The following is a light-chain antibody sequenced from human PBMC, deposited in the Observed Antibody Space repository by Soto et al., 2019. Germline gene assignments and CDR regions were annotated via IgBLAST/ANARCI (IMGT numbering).Light chain of an antibody. J-gene: IGKJ1*01. CDR2: GAS. CDR1: QSVSSN. Sequence: EIVITQAPATLSKKPGERATLSCRASQSVSSNLAWYQQKPGQAPRLLIYGASTRATGIPARFSGSGSGTEFTLTISSLQSEDFAVYYCQQYNNWPRTFGQGTKV. V-gene: IGKV3-15*01. CDR3: QQYNNWPRT.